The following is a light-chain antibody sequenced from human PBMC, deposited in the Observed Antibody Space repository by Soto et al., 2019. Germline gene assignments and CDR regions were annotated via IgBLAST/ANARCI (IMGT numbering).Light chain of an antibody. CDR1: QSVSSY. V-gene: IGKV3-15*01. Sequence: EVVMTQSPATLSVSPGERATRSCRASQSVSSYLAWYQQKPGQAPRLLIYGASTRATDIPARFSGSGSGTEFTLTISSLQSEDFALYYCQQYNNWPLTFGGGTKVDIK. CDR2: GAS. CDR3: QQYNNWPLT. J-gene: IGKJ4*01.